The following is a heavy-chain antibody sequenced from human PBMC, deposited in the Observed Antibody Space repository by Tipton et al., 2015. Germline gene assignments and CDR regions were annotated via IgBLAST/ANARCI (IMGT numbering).Heavy chain of an antibody. V-gene: IGHV4-4*07. CDR3: ARTKLGDSYYGLDV. CDR1: GGSISSYY. D-gene: IGHD3-16*01. Sequence: TLSLTCTASGGSISSYYWSWIRQPAGKGLEWIGRIYTSGTMKYTPSYNPSFKSRVTMSEDTPKDQLYLQLTSVTAADTAIYYWARTKLGDSYYGLDVWGQGTPVTVSS. CDR2: IYTSGTMKYTP. J-gene: IGHJ6*02.